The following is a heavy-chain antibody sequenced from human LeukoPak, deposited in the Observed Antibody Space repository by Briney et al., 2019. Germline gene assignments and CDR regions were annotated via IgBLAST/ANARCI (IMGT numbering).Heavy chain of an antibody. D-gene: IGHD2-15*01. CDR1: GGSFSGYY. CDR2: VYFSGDT. Sequence: NPSETLSLTCAVYGGSFSGYYWSWLRQPPGKGLEWIGDVYFSGDTKYNPSLQSRVTISLDTSQNQFSPRLRSVTAADTAVYYCARDPSHHSGTFDIWGQGTMVTVSS. J-gene: IGHJ3*02. CDR3: ARDPSHHSGTFDI. V-gene: IGHV4-59*01.